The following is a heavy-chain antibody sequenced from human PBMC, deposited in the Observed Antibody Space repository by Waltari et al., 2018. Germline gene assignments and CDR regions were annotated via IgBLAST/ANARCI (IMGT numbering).Heavy chain of an antibody. V-gene: IGHV1-69*04. J-gene: IGHJ2*01. CDR2: FVPAFDRA. CDR3: ARVMTTHWHYDL. Sequence: QVQLVQSGAEVRKPGSSVTVSCRASGGTFVNYAVSWVRQAPGQGLEWMGRFVPAFDRANYAQSFQSRVTITMDTSTDTAYMELSSLRSEDTALYYCARVMTTHWHYDLWGRGTLVTVSA. D-gene: IGHD1-1*01. CDR1: GGTFVNYA.